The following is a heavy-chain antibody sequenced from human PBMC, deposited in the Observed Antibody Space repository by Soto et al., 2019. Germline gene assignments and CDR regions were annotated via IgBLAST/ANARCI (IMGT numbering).Heavy chain of an antibody. CDR1: GCPIRSYY. CDR3: ARGGYDILTGYGYFDY. V-gene: IGHV4-59*01. CDR2: IYYSGST. J-gene: IGHJ4*02. Sequence: SETLSPTCTVSGCPIRSYYWSWIRQPPEKGLEWIGYIYYSGSTNYNPSLKSRVTISVDTSKNQFSLKLSSVTAADTAVYYCARGGYDILTGYGYFDYWGQGTLVTVSS. D-gene: IGHD3-9*01.